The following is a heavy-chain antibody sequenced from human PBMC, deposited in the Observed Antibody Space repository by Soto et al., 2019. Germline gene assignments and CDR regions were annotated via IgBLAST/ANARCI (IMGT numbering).Heavy chain of an antibody. J-gene: IGHJ4*02. CDR3: AYRRGGTSSGGKFDF. CDR1: GFSFSTTGAG. D-gene: IGHD2-15*01. V-gene: IGHV2-5*01. CDR2: IFWNDAK. Sequence: QIALKESGPTLVKPSQTLTLTCTFSGFSFSTTGAGVGWIRQPPGKALEWLALIFWNDAKRYSPSLRSRLTIIKDTSKNQVVLTMTNVDPVDTATYYCAYRRGGTSSGGKFDFWGQGTPVTVYS.